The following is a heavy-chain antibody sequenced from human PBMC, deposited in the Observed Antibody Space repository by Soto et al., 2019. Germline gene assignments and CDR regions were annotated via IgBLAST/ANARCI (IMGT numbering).Heavy chain of an antibody. CDR1: GGSISSGGYY. D-gene: IGHD3-10*01. CDR2: IYYSGST. CDR3: AREYGAAPSGSGPYYFDY. V-gene: IGHV4-31*03. Sequence: SETLSLTCTVSGGSISSGGYYWSWIRQHPGKGLEWIGYIYYSGSTYYNPSLKSRVTISVDTSKNQFSLKLSSVTAADTAVYYCAREYGAAPSGSGPYYFDYWGQGTLVTVSS. J-gene: IGHJ4*02.